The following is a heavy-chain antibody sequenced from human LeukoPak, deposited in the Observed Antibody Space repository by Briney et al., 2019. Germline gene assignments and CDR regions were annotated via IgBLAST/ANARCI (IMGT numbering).Heavy chain of an antibody. CDR3: ARDPYRRATAFGY. D-gene: IGHD5-18*01. Sequence: GGSLGLSCAASGFTFSSYSMNWVRQAPGKGLEWVSSISSSSSCIYYADSVKGRFTISRDNAKNSLYLQMNSLRAEDTAVYYCARDPYRRATAFGYWGQGTLVTVSS. V-gene: IGHV3-21*01. J-gene: IGHJ4*02. CDR2: ISSSSSCI. CDR1: GFTFSSYS.